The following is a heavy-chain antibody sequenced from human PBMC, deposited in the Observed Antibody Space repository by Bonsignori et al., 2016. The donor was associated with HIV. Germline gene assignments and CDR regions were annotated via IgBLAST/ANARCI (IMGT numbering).Heavy chain of an antibody. Sequence: WVRQAPGQGLEWMGWINPNSGGTNYAQKFQGRVTMTRDTSISTTYMELSRLRSDDTAVYYCARPTWFGESYDAFDIWGPRGQWSPSPQ. J-gene: IGHJ3*02. CDR2: INPNSGGT. V-gene: IGHV1-2*02. CDR3: ARPTWFGESYDAFDI. D-gene: IGHD3-10*01.